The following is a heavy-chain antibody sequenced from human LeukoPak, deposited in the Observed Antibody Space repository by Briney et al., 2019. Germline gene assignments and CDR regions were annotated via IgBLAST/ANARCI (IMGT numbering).Heavy chain of an antibody. CDR3: ARQGSGSHKD. V-gene: IGHV4-59*08. CDR1: GGSISGYY. Sequence: SETLSLTCNVSGGSISGYYWSWIRQPPGKGLEWIGYIYYSGSTNYNPSLKSRVTISVDTSKNQFSLKLRSVTAADTAVYYCARQGSGSHKDWGQGTLVTVSS. CDR2: IYYSGST. J-gene: IGHJ4*02. D-gene: IGHD1-26*01.